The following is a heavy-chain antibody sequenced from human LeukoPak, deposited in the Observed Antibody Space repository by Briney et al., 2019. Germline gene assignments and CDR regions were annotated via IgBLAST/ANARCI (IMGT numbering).Heavy chain of an antibody. CDR1: GFTFDDYA. CDR2: MSWNSGSI. Sequence: GRSLRLSCAASGFTFDDYAMHWVRQAPGKGLEWVSGMSWNSGSIGYADSVKGRFTISRDNAKNSLYLQMNSLRAEDTALYYCAKGSSTSFDYWGQGTLVTVSS. CDR3: AKGSSTSFDY. D-gene: IGHD2-2*01. V-gene: IGHV3-9*01. J-gene: IGHJ4*02.